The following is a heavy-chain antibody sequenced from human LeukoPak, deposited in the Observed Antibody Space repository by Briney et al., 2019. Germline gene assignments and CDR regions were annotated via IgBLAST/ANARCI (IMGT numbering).Heavy chain of an antibody. CDR3: ARDRGSDDPIDY. V-gene: IGHV3-33*01. CDR2: IWHDGKHK. CDR1: GFTFSSYG. J-gene: IGHJ4*02. D-gene: IGHD2-15*01. Sequence: GGSLRLSCAASGFTFSSYGMHWVRRAPGKGLGWVAVIWHDGKHKFYADSVKGRFTISRDNSKNTLYLQMNSLRAEDTAVYYCARDRGSDDPIDYWGQGTPVTVSS.